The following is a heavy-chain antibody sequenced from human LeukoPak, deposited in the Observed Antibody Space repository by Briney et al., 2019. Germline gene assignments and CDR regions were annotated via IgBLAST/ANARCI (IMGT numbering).Heavy chain of an antibody. V-gene: IGHV3-23*01. J-gene: IGHJ4*02. Sequence: GGSLRLSCAASGFTFSSYAMNWVRRAPGKGLEWVSVISGSGGSTYYADSVKGRFTISRDNSKNTLYLQMSSLRAEDTAVYYCAKGGGVSCYSGIVYWGQGTLVTVSS. D-gene: IGHD2-15*01. CDR1: GFTFSSYA. CDR3: AKGGGVSCYSGIVY. CDR2: ISGSGGST.